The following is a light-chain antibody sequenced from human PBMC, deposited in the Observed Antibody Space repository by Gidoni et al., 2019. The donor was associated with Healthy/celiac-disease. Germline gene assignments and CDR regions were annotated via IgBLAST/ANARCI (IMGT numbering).Light chain of an antibody. V-gene: IGLV1-47*01. CDR1: SSNIGSNY. CDR3: AAWDDSLSGRV. J-gene: IGLJ3*02. CDR2: RNN. Sequence: QSVLTQPPSASGTPGQGVTISCSGSSSNIGSNYVYWYQQLPVTAPKLLIYRNNQRPSGVPDRFSGSKSGTSASLAISGLRSEDEADYYCAAWDDSLSGRVFGGGTKLTVL.